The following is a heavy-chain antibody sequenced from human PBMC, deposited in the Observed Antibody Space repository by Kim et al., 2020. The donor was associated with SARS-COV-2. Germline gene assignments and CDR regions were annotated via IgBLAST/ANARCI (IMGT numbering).Heavy chain of an antibody. D-gene: IGHD2-2*01. J-gene: IGHJ5*02. V-gene: IGHV3-33*01. CDR2: IWYDGSNK. CDR3: ARDRCSSTSCYERGWFDP. CDR1: GFTFSSYG. Sequence: GGSLRLSCAASGFTFSSYGMHWVRQAPGKGLEWVAVIWYDGSNKYYADSVKGRFTISRDNSKNTLYLQMNSLRAEDTAVYYCARDRCSSTSCYERGWFDPWGQGTLVTVSS.